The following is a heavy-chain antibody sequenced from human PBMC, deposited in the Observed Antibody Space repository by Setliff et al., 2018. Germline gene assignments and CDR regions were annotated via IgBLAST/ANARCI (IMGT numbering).Heavy chain of an antibody. CDR2: IYPRDSDT. V-gene: IGHV5-51*01. Sequence: GESLKISCKGSGYNFPTYYIAWVRQMPGKGLEWMGFIYPRDSDTRYSPSFQGQVTISADKSISTAYLQWSSLKASDTAMYYCARSYDSSGYYYTHFDYWGQGTLVTVSS. CDR3: ARSYDSSGYYYTHFDY. J-gene: IGHJ4*02. D-gene: IGHD3-22*01. CDR1: GYNFPTYY.